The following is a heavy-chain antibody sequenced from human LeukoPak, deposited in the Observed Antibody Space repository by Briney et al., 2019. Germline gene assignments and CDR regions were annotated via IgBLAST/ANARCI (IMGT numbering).Heavy chain of an antibody. V-gene: IGHV4-59*01. CDR2: IHYTGST. CDR1: GGSISSYY. D-gene: IGHD2-2*02. J-gene: IGHJ3*02. CDR3: ARHTRYAFDI. Sequence: PSETLSLTCTVSGGSISSYYWSWIRQPPGKGLEWIGYIHYTGSTNYNPSLKSRVTISVDTSKNQFSLKLSSVTAADTAVYYCARHTRYAFDIWGQGTMVTVSS.